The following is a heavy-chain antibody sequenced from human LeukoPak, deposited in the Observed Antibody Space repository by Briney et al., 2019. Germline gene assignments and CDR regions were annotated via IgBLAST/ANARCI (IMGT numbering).Heavy chain of an antibody. CDR3: ARDGSLYSGYPRLYYFDY. CDR1: GYTFTSYY. Sequence: GASVKVSCKASGYTFTSYYMHWVRQAPGQGLEWMGIINPSGGSTSYAQKFQGRVTMTRDTSTSTVYMELSSLRSEDTAVYYCARDGSLYSGYPRLYYFDYWGQGTLVTVSS. V-gene: IGHV1-46*01. J-gene: IGHJ4*02. CDR2: INPSGGST. D-gene: IGHD5-12*01.